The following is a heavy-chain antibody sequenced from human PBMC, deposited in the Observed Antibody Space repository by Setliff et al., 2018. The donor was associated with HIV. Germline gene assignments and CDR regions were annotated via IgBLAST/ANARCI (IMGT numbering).Heavy chain of an antibody. CDR1: GYTFTSYG. Sequence: GASVKVSCKASGYTFTSYGISWVRQAPGQGLEWMGWISAYNGNTNYAQKLQGRVTMTTDTSTSTAYTELRSLRSDDTAVYYCARVGSAVVVTAIDCWGQGTLVTVSS. V-gene: IGHV1-18*01. CDR2: ISAYNGNT. CDR3: ARVGSAVVVTAIDC. J-gene: IGHJ4*02. D-gene: IGHD2-21*02.